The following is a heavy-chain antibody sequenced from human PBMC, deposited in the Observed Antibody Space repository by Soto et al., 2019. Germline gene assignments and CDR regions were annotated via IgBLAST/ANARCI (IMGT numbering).Heavy chain of an antibody. J-gene: IGHJ4*02. Sequence: QVQLVQSGAEVKKPGSSVKVSCKASGGTFSSYAISWVRQAPGQGLEWMGGIIPIFGTANYAQKFQGRVTITADESTSTAYMELRSLRSEDTAVYYCARHYPHYDFWSGSLDWGQGTLVTVSS. V-gene: IGHV1-69*12. CDR3: ARHYPHYDFWSGSLD. D-gene: IGHD3-3*01. CDR2: IIPIFGTA. CDR1: GGTFSSYA.